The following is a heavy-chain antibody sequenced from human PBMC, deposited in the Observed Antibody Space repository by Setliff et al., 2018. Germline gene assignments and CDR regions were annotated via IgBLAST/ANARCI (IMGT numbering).Heavy chain of an antibody. Sequence: KPSETLSLTCAVYGASFKDYYWTWIRQSPGQGLEWIGQINHSGSTTSNPSLKSRVAISVHMSKNQISLDLTSVTAADTGVYYCARGLRSSGPYAGGWYYFDFWGPWTLLVTVSS. CDR1: GASFKDYY. CDR3: ARGLRSSGPYAGGWYYFDF. D-gene: IGHD1-26*01. J-gene: IGHJ4*03. V-gene: IGHV4-34*01. CDR2: INHSGST.